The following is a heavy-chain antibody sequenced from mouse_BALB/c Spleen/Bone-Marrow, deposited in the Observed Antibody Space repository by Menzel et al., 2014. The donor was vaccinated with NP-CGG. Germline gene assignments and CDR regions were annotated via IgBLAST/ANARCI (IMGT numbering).Heavy chain of an antibody. V-gene: IGHV1-87*01. Sequence: VQLVESGAELARPGASVKLSCKASGYTSTSYWMQWVKQRPGQGLEWIGAIYPGDGDTRYTQKFKGKATLTADKSSSTAYMQLSSLASEDSAVYYCARRDYGIRENYYAMDYWGQGTSVTVSS. CDR1: GYTSTSYW. J-gene: IGHJ4*01. D-gene: IGHD1-2*01. CDR2: IYPGDGDT. CDR3: ARRDYGIRENYYAMDY.